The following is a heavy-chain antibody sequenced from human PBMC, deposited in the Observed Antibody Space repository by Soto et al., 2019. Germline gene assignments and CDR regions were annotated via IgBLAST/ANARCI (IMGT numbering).Heavy chain of an antibody. CDR1: GGSISGSYYY. Sequence: SETLSLTCAVSGGSISGSYYYWGWLRQSPGKGPEWIGSVFYAGFTSYNPSLESRVSVPVDTSKNQFSLKVSGVSAADTAVYYCARVHVMVVAGSTFDYWGHGTLVTVSS. D-gene: IGHD6-19*01. CDR3: ARVHVMVVAGSTFDY. J-gene: IGHJ4*01. V-gene: IGHV4-39*01. CDR2: VFYAGFT.